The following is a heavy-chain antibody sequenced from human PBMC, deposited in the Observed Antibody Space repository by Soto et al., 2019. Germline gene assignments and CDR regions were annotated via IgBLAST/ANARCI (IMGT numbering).Heavy chain of an antibody. D-gene: IGHD6-19*01. Sequence: PSETLSLTCTVSGGSISSYYWSWIRQPPGKGLEWIGSIYYSGSTYYNPSLKSRVTISVDTSKNQFSLKLSSVTAADTAVYYCARHVSVLRQWLAYYYYGMDVWGQGTTVTVSS. CDR2: IYYSGST. J-gene: IGHJ6*02. CDR3: ARHVSVLRQWLAYYYYGMDV. CDR1: GGSISSYY. V-gene: IGHV4-39*01.